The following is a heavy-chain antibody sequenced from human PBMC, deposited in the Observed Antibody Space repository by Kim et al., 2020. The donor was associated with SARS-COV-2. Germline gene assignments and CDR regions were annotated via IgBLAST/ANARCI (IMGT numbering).Heavy chain of an antibody. V-gene: IGHV3-7*03. CDR1: GFTFSNDW. J-gene: IGHJ4*02. CDR3: VGTDYNY. Sequence: GGSLRLSCAASGFTFSNDWMNWVRQVPGKGLEWVANINQDGSDIYYVDSVKGRFTISRDNAKNSVYLQMDSLRAEDTAVYYCVGTDYNYWAQGNLVTVSS. CDR2: INQDGSDI. D-gene: IGHD3-10*01.